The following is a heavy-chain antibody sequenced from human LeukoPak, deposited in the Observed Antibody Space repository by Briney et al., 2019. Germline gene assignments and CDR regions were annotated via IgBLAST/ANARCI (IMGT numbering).Heavy chain of an antibody. V-gene: IGHV3-21*01. Sequence: GGSLRLSCAASGFTFSSYSMNWVRQAPGKGLEWVSSISSSSSYIYYADSVKGRFTISRDSAKNSLYLQMNSLRAEDTAVYYCARPYSSSWSDFDYWGQGTLVTVSS. CDR1: GFTFSSYS. J-gene: IGHJ4*02. CDR2: ISSSSSYI. D-gene: IGHD6-13*01. CDR3: ARPYSSSWSDFDY.